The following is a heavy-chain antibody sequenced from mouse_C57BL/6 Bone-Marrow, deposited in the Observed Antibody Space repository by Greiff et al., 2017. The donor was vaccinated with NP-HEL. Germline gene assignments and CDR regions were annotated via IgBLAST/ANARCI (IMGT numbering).Heavy chain of an antibody. CDR2: IYPRSGNT. CDR1: GYTFTSYG. J-gene: IGHJ1*03. CDR3: ARKAYYYGFWYFDV. D-gene: IGHD1-1*01. V-gene: IGHV1-81*01. Sequence: VQLQQFGAELARPGASVKLSCKASGYTFTSYGISWVKQRTGQGLEWIGEIYPRSGNTYYNEKFKGKATLTADKSSSTAYMELRSLTSEDSAVYFCARKAYYYGFWYFDVWGTGTTVTVAS.